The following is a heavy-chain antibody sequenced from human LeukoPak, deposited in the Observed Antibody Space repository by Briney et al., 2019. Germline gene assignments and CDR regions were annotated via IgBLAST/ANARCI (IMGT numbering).Heavy chain of an antibody. D-gene: IGHD5-24*01. CDR2: LIPLFGTP. CDR1: GGTFNNYA. V-gene: IGHV1-69*13. Sequence: ASVKVSCKASGGTFNNYAISWVRQAPGQGLEWVGRLIPLFGTPNYAQKFQGKVTITADESTSTFYMDLSGLRSEDTAVYYCAHATQRLPTIMIDAFDIWGQGTRVTVSS. J-gene: IGHJ3*02. CDR3: AHATQRLPTIMIDAFDI.